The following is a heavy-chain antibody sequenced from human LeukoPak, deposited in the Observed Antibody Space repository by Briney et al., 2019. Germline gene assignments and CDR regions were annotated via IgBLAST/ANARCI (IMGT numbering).Heavy chain of an antibody. J-gene: IGHJ4*02. V-gene: IGHV4-59*01. Sequence: SETLSLTCTVSGGSISSYYWSWIRQPPGKGLEWIGYIYYSGSINYNPSLKSRVTISVDTSKNQFSLKLSSVTAAGTAVYYCARDLGGYFVDYWGQGTLVTVSS. D-gene: IGHD6-13*01. CDR3: ARDLGGYFVDY. CDR2: IYYSGSI. CDR1: GGSISSYY.